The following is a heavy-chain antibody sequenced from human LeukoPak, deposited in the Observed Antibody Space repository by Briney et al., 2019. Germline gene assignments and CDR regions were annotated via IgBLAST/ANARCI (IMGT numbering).Heavy chain of an antibody. Sequence: ASVKVSCKASGYTFTSYGISWVRQAPGQGLEWMGWISAYNGNTNYARKLQGRVTMTTDTSTSTAYMELRSLRSDDTAVYYCARFNFMVGYNWNDQSHYYYMDVWGKGTTVTVSS. CDR2: ISAYNGNT. D-gene: IGHD1-1*01. J-gene: IGHJ6*03. V-gene: IGHV1-18*01. CDR3: ARFNFMVGYNWNDQSHYYYMDV. CDR1: GYTFTSYG.